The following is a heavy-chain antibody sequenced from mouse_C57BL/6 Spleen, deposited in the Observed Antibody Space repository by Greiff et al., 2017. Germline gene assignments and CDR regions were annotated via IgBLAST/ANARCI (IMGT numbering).Heavy chain of an antibody. CDR2: INPGSGGT. V-gene: IGHV1-54*01. D-gene: IGHD1-1*01. Sequence: VQLQQSGAELVRPGTSVKVSCKASGYAFTNYLIDWVKQRPGQGLEWIGVINPGSGGTNYNEKFKGKATLTADKSSSTAYMQLSSLTSEDSAVYFCARLRYYGSTYAMDYWGQGTSVTVSS. J-gene: IGHJ4*01. CDR3: ARLRYYGSTYAMDY. CDR1: GYAFTNYL.